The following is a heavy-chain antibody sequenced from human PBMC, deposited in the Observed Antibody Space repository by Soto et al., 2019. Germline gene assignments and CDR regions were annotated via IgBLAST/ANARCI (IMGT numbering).Heavy chain of an antibody. V-gene: IGHV4-4*02. Sequence: QMQLQESGPELVKPSGTLSLTCAVSGGSIASSDWWNWVRQTPEKGLEWIGEIFHEGNIIYNPSLKSRVTISVDKSKNQLSLDLTSVTAAGPAFYYCARDHKSGDSWSCDYWGQGILVTVSS. CDR3: ARDHKSGDSWSCDY. J-gene: IGHJ4*02. CDR1: GGSIASSDW. D-gene: IGHD1-1*01. CDR2: IFHEGNI.